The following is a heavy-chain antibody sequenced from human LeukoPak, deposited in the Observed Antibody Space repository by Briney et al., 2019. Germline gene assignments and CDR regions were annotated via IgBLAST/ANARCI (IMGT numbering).Heavy chain of an antibody. CDR2: INPNSGDT. CDR3: ARGEAAAGSSNN. D-gene: IGHD6-13*01. Sequence: ASVKVSCKASGYTFTGYYMHWVGPAPGQGLAWMGWINPNSGDTNYAQKFQGRVTMTSDTSISTAYMELSRLRSDDTAVYYCARGEAAAGSSNNWGQGTLVTVSS. V-gene: IGHV1-2*02. CDR1: GYTFTGYY. J-gene: IGHJ4*02.